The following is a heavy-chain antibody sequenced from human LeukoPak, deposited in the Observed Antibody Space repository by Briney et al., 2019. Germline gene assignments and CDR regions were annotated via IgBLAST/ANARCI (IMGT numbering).Heavy chain of an antibody. CDR2: ISSSSSTI. CDR1: GFTFSSYS. J-gene: IGHJ4*02. Sequence: GGTLSFTCAASGFTFSSYSMMWVRQAPGMGLEWVSYISSSSSTIYYADSVKGRFTSSRDNAKNSLYLQMNSLRAEDTAVYYCARDFEYYRYWGQGTLVTVSS. CDR3: ARDFEYYRY. V-gene: IGHV3-48*04. D-gene: IGHD2/OR15-2a*01.